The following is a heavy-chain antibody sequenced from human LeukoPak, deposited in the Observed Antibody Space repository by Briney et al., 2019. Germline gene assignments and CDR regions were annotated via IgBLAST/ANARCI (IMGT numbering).Heavy chain of an antibody. J-gene: IGHJ5*02. CDR3: ARGTKTALRLAGPIFDP. D-gene: IGHD1/OR15-1a*01. CDR2: IYHSGST. V-gene: IGHV4-4*02. Sequence: PSGTLSLTCAVSAGSISSSNWWSWVRQPRGKGLEWIEEIYHSGSTNYNPSLKSRVTIAVDKSKNQFSLKLSSVTAADTAVYYCARGTKTALRLAGPIFDPWGQGTLVTVSS. CDR1: AGSISSSNW.